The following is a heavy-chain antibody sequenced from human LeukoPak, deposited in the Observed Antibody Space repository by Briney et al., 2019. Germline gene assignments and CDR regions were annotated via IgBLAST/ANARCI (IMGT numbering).Heavy chain of an antibody. D-gene: IGHD2-2*01. CDR1: GGTFSSYA. V-gene: IGHV1-69*13. Sequence: SVKVSCKASGGTFSSYAISWVRQAPGQGLEWMGGIIPIFGTANYAQKFQGRVTITADESTSTAYMELSSLRSEDAAVYYCAREAQVLYQLQQGFAYWGQGALVTVSS. J-gene: IGHJ4*02. CDR2: IIPIFGTA. CDR3: AREAQVLYQLQQGFAY.